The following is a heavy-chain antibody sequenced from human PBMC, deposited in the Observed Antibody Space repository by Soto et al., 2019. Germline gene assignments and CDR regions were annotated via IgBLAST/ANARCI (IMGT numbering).Heavy chain of an antibody. J-gene: IGHJ4*02. CDR1: GGSFGGYY. Sequence: SETLSLTCAVYGGSFGGYYGSWIRQPPGKGLEWIGEINHSGSTNYNPSLKSRVTISVDTSKNQFSLKLSSVTAADTAVYYCARGSRFRGYCSSTSCYVYYFDYWGQGTLVTVS. D-gene: IGHD2-2*01. V-gene: IGHV4-34*01. CDR2: INHSGST. CDR3: ARGSRFRGYCSSTSCYVYYFDY.